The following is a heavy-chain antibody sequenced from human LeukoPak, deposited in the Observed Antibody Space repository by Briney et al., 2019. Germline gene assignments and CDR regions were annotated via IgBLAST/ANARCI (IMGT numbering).Heavy chain of an antibody. V-gene: IGHV3-23*01. CDR1: GFTFSSYA. CDR3: AKYLWELQGEFDY. CDR2: ISGSGGNT. D-gene: IGHD3-10*01. J-gene: IGHJ4*02. Sequence: GGSLRLSCAASGFTFSSYAMSWVRQAPGKGLEWVSAISGSGGNTYYADSVKGRFTISRDNSKNTLYLQMNSLRAEDTAVYYSAKYLWELQGEFDYWGQGTLVTVSS.